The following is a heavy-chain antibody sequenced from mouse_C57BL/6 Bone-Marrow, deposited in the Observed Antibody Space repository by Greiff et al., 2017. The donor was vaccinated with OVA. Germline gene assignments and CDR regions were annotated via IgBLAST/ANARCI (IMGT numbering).Heavy chain of an antibody. CDR2: INPNNGGT. V-gene: IGHV1-26*01. D-gene: IGHD2-4*01. Sequence: EVQLQESGPELVKPGASVKISCKASGYTFTDYYMNWVKQSHGKSLEWIGDINPNNGGTSYNQKFKGKAPLTVDKSSSTAYMELRSLTSEDSAVYDCASEPPYDYDASFWGQGTLVTVSA. CDR3: ASEPPYDYDASF. J-gene: IGHJ3*01. CDR1: GYTFTDYY.